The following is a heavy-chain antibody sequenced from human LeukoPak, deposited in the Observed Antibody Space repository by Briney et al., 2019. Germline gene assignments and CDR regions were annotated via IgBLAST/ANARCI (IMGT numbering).Heavy chain of an antibody. CDR1: GFIFSDST. CDR2: IRTNTHNYAT. CDR3: SRRGDYDFDY. D-gene: IGHD4-17*01. Sequence: PGGSLRLSCAASGFIFSDSTIHWVRQASGKGLEWLGRIRTNTHNYATAYAASLKGRFTIFRDDSHNMAYLQLNSLKTEDTALYYCSRRGDYDFDYWGQGTLVTASS. V-gene: IGHV3-73*01. J-gene: IGHJ4*02.